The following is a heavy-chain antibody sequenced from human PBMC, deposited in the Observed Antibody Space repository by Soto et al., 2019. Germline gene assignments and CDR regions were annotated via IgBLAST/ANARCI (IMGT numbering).Heavy chain of an antibody. D-gene: IGHD6-6*01. CDR3: ARGSFSSSSSWFDP. CDR1: GGSISSGGYY. J-gene: IGHJ5*02. V-gene: IGHV4-31*03. CDR2: IYYSGST. Sequence: SETLSLTCTVSGGSISSGGYYWSWIRQHPGKGLEWIGYIYYSGSTYYNPSLKSRVTISVDTSKNQFSLKLSSVTAADTAVYYCARGSFSSSSSWFDPWGRGTLVTV.